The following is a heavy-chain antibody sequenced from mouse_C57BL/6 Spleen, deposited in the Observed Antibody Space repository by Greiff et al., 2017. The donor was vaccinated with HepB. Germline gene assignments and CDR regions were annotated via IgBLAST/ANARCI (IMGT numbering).Heavy chain of an antibody. CDR1: GYTFTSYW. J-gene: IGHJ4*01. CDR3: ASHQTGTGGVDY. V-gene: IGHV1-64*01. CDR2: IHPNSGST. Sequence: QVQLQQPGAELVKPGASVKLSCKASGYTFTSYWMHWVKQRPGQGLEWIGMIHPNSGSTNYNEKFKSKATLTVDKSSSTAYMQLSSLTSEDSAVYYCASHQTGTGGVDYWGQGTSVTVSS. D-gene: IGHD4-1*01.